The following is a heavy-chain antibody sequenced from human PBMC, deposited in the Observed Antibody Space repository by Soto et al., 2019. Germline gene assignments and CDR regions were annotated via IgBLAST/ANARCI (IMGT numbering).Heavy chain of an antibody. CDR2: ISDDGSNK. CDR1: GFTFSSYA. D-gene: IGHD1-20*01. V-gene: IGHV3-30-3*01. CDR3: ARGYNWNDVTSGFDY. Sequence: QVQLVESGGGVVQPGRSLRLSCAASGFTFSSYAMHWVRQAPGKGLEWVAVISDDGSNKYYADSVKGRFTISRDNSKNTLYLQMTSLRAEDTAVYYCARGYNWNDVTSGFDYWGQGTVVTVPS. J-gene: IGHJ4*02.